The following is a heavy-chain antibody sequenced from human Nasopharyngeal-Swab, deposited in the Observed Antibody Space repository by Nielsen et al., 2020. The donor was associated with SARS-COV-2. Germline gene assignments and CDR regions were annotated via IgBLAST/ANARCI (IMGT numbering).Heavy chain of an antibody. Sequence: GGSLRLSRAASGFTLGNYLMSWVRQAPGKGLEWVANINQDGSEKYYLDSVEGRFTISRDNPKNSLYLQMNSLRAEDTAVFYCVRLSIATAGVDYWGQGTLVTVSS. CDR1: GFTLGNYL. D-gene: IGHD6-13*01. V-gene: IGHV3-7*01. J-gene: IGHJ4*02. CDR3: VRLSIATAGVDY. CDR2: INQDGSEK.